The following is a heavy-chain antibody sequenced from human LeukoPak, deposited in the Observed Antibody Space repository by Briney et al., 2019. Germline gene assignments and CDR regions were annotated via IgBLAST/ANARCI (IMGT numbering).Heavy chain of an antibody. D-gene: IGHD3-3*01. V-gene: IGHV3-23*01. CDR1: GFTFSSYA. J-gene: IGHJ4*02. CDR2: ISGSGGST. CDR3: TTESRLRFLEWLLSGGSFDY. Sequence: GGSLRLSCAASGFTFSSYAMSWVRQAPGKGLEWVSAISGSGGSTYYADSVKGRFTISRDNSKNTLYLQMNSLRAEDTAVYYCTTESRLRFLEWLLSGGSFDYWGQGTLVTVSS.